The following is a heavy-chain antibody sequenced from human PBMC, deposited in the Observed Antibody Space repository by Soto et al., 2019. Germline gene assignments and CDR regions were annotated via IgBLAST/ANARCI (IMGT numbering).Heavy chain of an antibody. V-gene: IGHV4-39*01. Sequence: PSETLSLTCTVSGDSISGSPYFWGWIRQPPGKGLEWIASIFYDGYTYYTPSLKSRAIISVDTSKNQFSLKLTSVAAADTAIYFCARLQAAVPHYWGQGTLVTVSS. CDR2: IFYDGYT. D-gene: IGHD6-13*01. J-gene: IGHJ4*02. CDR1: GDSISGSPYF. CDR3: ARLQAAVPHY.